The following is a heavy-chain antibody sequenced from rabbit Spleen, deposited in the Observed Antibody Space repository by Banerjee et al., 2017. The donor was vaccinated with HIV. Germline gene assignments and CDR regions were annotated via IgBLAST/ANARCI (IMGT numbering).Heavy chain of an antibody. Sequence: QEQLEESGGGLVKPGASLTLTCTASGVSFSFSSYMCWVRQAPGKGLEWIACIEVGSSGFTYFATWAQGRFTISKTSSTTVTLQVTRLTVADTATYFCARDGAKSAWYLDCLDLWGPGTLVTVS. CDR3: ARDGAKSAWYLDCLDL. CDR1: GVSFSFSSY. V-gene: IGHV1S45*01. D-gene: IGHD3-1*01. J-gene: IGHJ5*01. CDR2: IEVGSSGFT.